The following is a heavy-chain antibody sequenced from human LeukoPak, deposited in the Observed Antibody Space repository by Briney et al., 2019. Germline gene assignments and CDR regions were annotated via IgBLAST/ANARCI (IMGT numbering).Heavy chain of an antibody. J-gene: IGHJ5*02. CDR1: GGSLSGYY. CDR3: AKSPSGRGGYNWFDP. D-gene: IGHD3-16*01. CDR2: VYTSGST. Sequence: SETLSPTCTVSGGSLSGYYWSWIRQPAGKGLEWIGRVYTSGSTNYNPSLKSRVTMSIDTSKNQFSLNLSSVTAADTAVYYCAKSPSGRGGYNWFDPWGQGTLVTVSS. V-gene: IGHV4-4*07.